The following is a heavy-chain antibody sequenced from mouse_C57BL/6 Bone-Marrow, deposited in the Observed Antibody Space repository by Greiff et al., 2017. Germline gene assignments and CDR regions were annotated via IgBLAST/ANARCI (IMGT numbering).Heavy chain of an antibody. Sequence: DVQLVESGGGLVQPKGSLKLSCAASGFSFNTYAMNWVRQAPGKGLEWVARIRSKSNNYATYYADSVKDRFTISRADSESMLYLQMNNLKTEDTAMYYCVRHDLLWYPSAMDDWGQGTSVTVSS. CDR1: GFSFNTYA. D-gene: IGHD2-10*01. CDR2: IRSKSNNYAT. CDR3: VRHDLLWYPSAMDD. V-gene: IGHV10-1*01. J-gene: IGHJ4*01.